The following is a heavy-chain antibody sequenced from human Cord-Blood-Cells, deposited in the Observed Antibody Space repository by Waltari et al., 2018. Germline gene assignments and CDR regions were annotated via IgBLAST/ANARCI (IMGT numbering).Heavy chain of an antibody. V-gene: IGHV3-30*03. J-gene: IGHJ3*02. D-gene: IGHD3-16*01. Sequence: QVQLVESGGGVVQPGRSLRLSCAASGFPFSSFGMHWVRQAPGKGLEWVAVISYDGSNKYYADSVKGRFTISRDNSKNTLYLQMNSLRAEDTAVYYCARAGGLGAFDIWGQGTMVTVSS. CDR3: ARAGGLGAFDI. CDR1: GFPFSSFG. CDR2: ISYDGSNK.